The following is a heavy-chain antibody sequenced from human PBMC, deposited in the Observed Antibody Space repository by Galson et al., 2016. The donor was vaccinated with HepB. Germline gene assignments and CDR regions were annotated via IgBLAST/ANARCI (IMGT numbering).Heavy chain of an antibody. V-gene: IGHV3-7*01. J-gene: IGHJ4*02. CDR3: ARDLNWDSY. D-gene: IGHD1/OR15-1a*01. Sequence: SLRLSCAASGFAFSRYEFNWVRQAPGKGLECVANIKTDGSEKYYVDSVRGRFTVSRDNAESTMYLQMKNLRAEDTAVYYCARDLNWDSYWGQGTLVAVSP. CDR2: IKTDGSEK. CDR1: GFAFSRYE.